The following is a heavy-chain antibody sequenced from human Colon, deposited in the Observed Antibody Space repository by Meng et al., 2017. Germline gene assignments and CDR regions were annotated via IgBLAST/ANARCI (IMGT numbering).Heavy chain of an antibody. J-gene: IGHJ4*02. V-gene: IGHV4-34*01. D-gene: IGHD3-22*01. CDR1: GGSFSGYY. CDR3: ARGYYYDNRGYYFLYYFDY. CDR2: SNHGGST. Sequence: QVHLQQWGAGLLKPSETPSLTCAVYGGSFSGYYWSWIRQPPGKGLEWIGGSNHGGSTHYNTSLKSRVTISVDTSQAQFSLKLSSVTAADTAVYYCARGYYYDNRGYYFLYYFDYWGQGTLVTVSS.